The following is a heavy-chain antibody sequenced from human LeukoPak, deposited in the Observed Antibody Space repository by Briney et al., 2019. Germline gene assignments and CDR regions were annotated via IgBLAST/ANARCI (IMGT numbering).Heavy chain of an antibody. CDR2: IYYSGST. CDR3: ARGWSDNWNDGSLYDY. D-gene: IGHD1-20*01. J-gene: IGHJ4*02. CDR1: GGSIRSYY. Sequence: SETLSPTCTVSGGSIRSYYWSWIRQPPGKGPEWSGDIYYSGSTNYNPSLKSRVTISVDTSKNQFSLKLSSVTAADTAVYYCARGWSDNWNDGSLYDYWGQGTLVTVSS. V-gene: IGHV4-59*01.